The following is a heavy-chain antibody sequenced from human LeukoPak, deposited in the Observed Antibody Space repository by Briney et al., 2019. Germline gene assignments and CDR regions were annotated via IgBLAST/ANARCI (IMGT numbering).Heavy chain of an antibody. CDR1: VFTFSNYW. CDR3: ATTVAGYPDDYFDY. J-gene: IGHJ4*02. D-gene: IGHD6-19*01. Sequence: GGSLRLSCAASVFTFSNYWMSWVRQAPGKGLERVAHTNQDGSKNYYVDTVRGRFTISRDNAKNSLYLQMNSLRAEDTAVYYCATTVAGYPDDYFDYWGQGTLVNVSS. CDR2: TNQDGSKN. V-gene: IGHV3-7*01.